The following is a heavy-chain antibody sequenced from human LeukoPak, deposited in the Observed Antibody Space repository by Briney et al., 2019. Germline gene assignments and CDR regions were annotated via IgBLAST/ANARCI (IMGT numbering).Heavy chain of an antibody. J-gene: IGHJ4*02. D-gene: IGHD6-13*01. CDR3: ARDPGSSSFDY. CDR2: INQDGSVK. V-gene: IGHV3-7*01. CDR1: TFTFSTYW. Sequence: GGSLRLSCAASTFTFSTYWMTWVRQAPGKGPEFVANINQDGSVKNYVDSVKGRFTISRDNAKNSLYLQMNSLRADDTAVYYCARDPGSSSFDYWGQGTLVTVSS.